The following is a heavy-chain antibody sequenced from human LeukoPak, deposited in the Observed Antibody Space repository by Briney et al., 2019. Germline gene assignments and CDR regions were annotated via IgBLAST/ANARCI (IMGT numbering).Heavy chain of an antibody. CDR1: GYTFTTYD. J-gene: IGHJ4*02. Sequence: GASVKVSCKTSGYTFTTYDINWVRQAPGQGLEWMGRISAYNGYTNYGQKLQGRVTMTTDTSTSTAYMELRSLRSDDTAVYYCARVGTGTRSFDYWGQGTLGTVSS. D-gene: IGHD1/OR15-1a*01. V-gene: IGHV1-18*01. CDR3: ARVGTGTRSFDY. CDR2: ISAYNGYT.